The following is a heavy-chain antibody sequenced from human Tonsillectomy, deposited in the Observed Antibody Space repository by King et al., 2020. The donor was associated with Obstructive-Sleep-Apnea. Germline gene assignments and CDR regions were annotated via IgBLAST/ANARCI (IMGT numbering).Heavy chain of an antibody. Sequence: VQLVESGGGLVQPGGSLRLSCAASGFTFSRYWMHWVRHAPGKGLVWVSRINTDGSSTSYADSVKGRFTISSDNAKNKLYLQMNSLTAEDTAGDYCVREEGGGGYLRAFDIWGQGTMVTVSS. V-gene: IGHV3-74*01. CDR3: VREEGGGGYLRAFDI. CDR1: GFTFSRYW. J-gene: IGHJ3*02. D-gene: IGHD5-18*01. CDR2: INTDGSST.